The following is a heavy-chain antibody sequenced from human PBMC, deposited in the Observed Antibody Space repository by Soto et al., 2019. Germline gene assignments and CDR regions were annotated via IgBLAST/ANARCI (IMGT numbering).Heavy chain of an antibody. Sequence: VPLMESGGGSVQPGGSLRLSCVASGITFSGYWMHWVRQVPGKGLVWVARVDSAGSGTSYADSVKGRFTISRDNAKNTVSLQMDSLRVEDTAVYYCATVFEHWGQGIPVTVSS. CDR1: GITFSGYW. V-gene: IGHV3-74*01. J-gene: IGHJ4*02. CDR2: VDSAGSGT. CDR3: ATVFEH.